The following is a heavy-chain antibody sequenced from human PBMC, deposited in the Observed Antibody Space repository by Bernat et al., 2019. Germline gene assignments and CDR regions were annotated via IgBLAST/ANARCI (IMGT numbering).Heavy chain of an antibody. D-gene: IGHD3-10*01. Sequence: EVQLVETGGGLIQPGGSLRLSCAASGFTVSSNYMSWVRQAPGKGLEWVSVIYSGGSTYYADSVKGRFTISRDNSKNTLYLQMNSLRAEDTAVYYRASRWKYYGSGSYEPYYFDYWGQGTLVTVSS. J-gene: IGHJ4*02. CDR1: GFTVSSNY. CDR3: ASRWKYYGSGSYEPYYFDY. CDR2: IYSGGST. V-gene: IGHV3-53*05.